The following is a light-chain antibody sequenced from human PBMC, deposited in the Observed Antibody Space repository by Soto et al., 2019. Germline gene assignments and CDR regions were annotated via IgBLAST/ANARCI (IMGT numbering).Light chain of an antibody. J-gene: IGKJ2*01. Sequence: DIQMTQSPSSLSASIGDRVTITCRASQSIGTYLNWYQQQPGKAPNLLIYAASSLQSGGPSRFSGSGSGTDFTLTISSLQPEDFATYYCQESYTTPVAFGQGTKLEIK. V-gene: IGKV1-39*01. CDR1: QSIGTY. CDR3: QESYTTPVA. CDR2: AAS.